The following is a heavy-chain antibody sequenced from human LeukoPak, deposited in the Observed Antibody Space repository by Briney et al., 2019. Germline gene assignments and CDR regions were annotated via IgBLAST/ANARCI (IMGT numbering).Heavy chain of an antibody. V-gene: IGHV3-74*01. Sequence: GGSLRLSCAASGFIFSNYRMNWVRQAPGKGLVWVSRINSDGRSTNYADSVKGRFSISRDNAENTLYLQMNSLRVEDTAVYYCVRGADTGYSSDSWGQGTLVTVSS. CDR2: INSDGRST. D-gene: IGHD3-9*01. CDR3: VRGADTGYSSDS. CDR1: GFIFSNYR. J-gene: IGHJ4*02.